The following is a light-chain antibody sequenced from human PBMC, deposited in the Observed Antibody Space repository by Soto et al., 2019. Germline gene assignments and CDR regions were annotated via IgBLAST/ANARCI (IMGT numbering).Light chain of an antibody. CDR1: SSDVGGYNY. Sequence: QSALTQPASVSGSPGQSITISCTGTSSDVGGYNYVSWYQQHPGKAPKLMIYEVSHRPSGVSNRFSGSKSGNTASLTISGLHVEDEADYYGSSYTSNVVFGGGPKLTVL. CDR3: SSYTSNVV. CDR2: EVS. J-gene: IGLJ2*01. V-gene: IGLV2-14*01.